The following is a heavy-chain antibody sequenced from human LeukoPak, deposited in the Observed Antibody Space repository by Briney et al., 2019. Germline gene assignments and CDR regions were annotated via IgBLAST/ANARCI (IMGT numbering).Heavy chain of an antibody. V-gene: IGHV4-31*03. J-gene: IGHJ4*02. Sequence: PSQTLSLTCTVSGGSISSGGYYWSWIRQHPGKGLEWIGYIYYSGSTYYNPSLKSRVTISVDSSKNQFSLKLSSVTAEDTAVYYCAVSSSWHGVDYWGQGTLVTVSS. CDR3: AVSSSWHGVDY. D-gene: IGHD6-13*01. CDR1: GGSISSGGYY. CDR2: IYYSGST.